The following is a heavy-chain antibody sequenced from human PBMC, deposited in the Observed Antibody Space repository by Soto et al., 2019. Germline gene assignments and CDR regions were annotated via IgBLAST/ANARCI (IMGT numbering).Heavy chain of an antibody. Sequence: QVQLVQSGAEVKKPGASVKVSCKASGYTFTSYAMHWVRQAPGQRLEWMGWINAGNGNTKYSQKFQGRVTITRDTSASTAYMELSSLRSEDTAVYYCAVSIVVVTAADYWGQGTLVTVSS. CDR3: AVSIVVVTAADY. J-gene: IGHJ4*02. V-gene: IGHV1-3*01. D-gene: IGHD2-21*02. CDR1: GYTFTSYA. CDR2: INAGNGNT.